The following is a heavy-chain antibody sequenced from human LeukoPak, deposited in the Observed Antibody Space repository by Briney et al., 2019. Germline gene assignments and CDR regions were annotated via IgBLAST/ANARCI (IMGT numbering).Heavy chain of an antibody. CDR3: AREGGIQLWSDY. J-gene: IGHJ4*02. CDR2: IKQDGSEK. V-gene: IGHV3-7*03. D-gene: IGHD5-18*01. CDR1: GFLFSSYW. Sequence: GGSLRLSCAASGFLFSSYWMSWVRQAPGKGLEWVANIKQDGSEKYYVDSVKGRFTISRDNAKNSLYLQMNSLRAEDTAVYYCAREGGIQLWSDYWGQGTLVTVSS.